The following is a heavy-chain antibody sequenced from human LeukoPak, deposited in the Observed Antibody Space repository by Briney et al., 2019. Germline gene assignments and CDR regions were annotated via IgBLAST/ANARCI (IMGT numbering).Heavy chain of an antibody. Sequence: RAGGSLRLSCAASGFTFNNYWMHWVRQAPGMGLVWVSSIRFDGGDTAYADSAKGRFIISRDNAKNTMFLQMNNLRAEDTAVYYCAKEIDGFDVWGQGTLVTVSS. CDR3: AKEIDGFDV. V-gene: IGHV3-74*01. CDR1: GFTFNNYW. CDR2: IRFDGGDT. J-gene: IGHJ3*01.